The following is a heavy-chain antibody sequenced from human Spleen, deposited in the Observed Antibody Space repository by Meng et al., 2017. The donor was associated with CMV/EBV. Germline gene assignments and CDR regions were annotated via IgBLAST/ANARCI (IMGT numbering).Heavy chain of an antibody. CDR3: TTVSYDFWSGYYIDY. CDR1: GFTFNSYS. CDR2: IKSKTDGGTT. D-gene: IGHD3-3*01. J-gene: IGHJ4*02. Sequence: GESLKISCAASGFTFNSYSMNWVRQAPGKGLEWVGRIKSKTDGGTTDYAAPVKGRFTISRYDSKNTLYLQMNSLKTEDTAVYYCTTVSYDFWSGYYIDYWGQGTLVTVSS. V-gene: IGHV3-15*01.